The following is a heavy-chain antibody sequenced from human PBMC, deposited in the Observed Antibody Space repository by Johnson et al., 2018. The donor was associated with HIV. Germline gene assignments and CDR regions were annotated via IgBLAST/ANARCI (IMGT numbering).Heavy chain of an antibody. D-gene: IGHD6-13*01. CDR2: FYSDSNT. Sequence: VQLVESGGGLVQPGGSLRLSCAASGFTVSSNYMSWVRQAPGKGLEWVSVFYSDSNTYSSDSVKGRFTISRDNSKNTLYLQMNSLRAKDTAVYDCARERTAAAGLDAFDSLGQGTMVTVSA. V-gene: IGHV3-66*01. CDR3: ARERTAAAGLDAFDS. CDR1: GFTVSSNY. J-gene: IGHJ3*02.